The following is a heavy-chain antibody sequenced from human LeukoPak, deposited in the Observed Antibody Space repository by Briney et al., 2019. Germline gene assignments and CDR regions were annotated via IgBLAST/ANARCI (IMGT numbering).Heavy chain of an antibody. CDR2: IIPIFSTP. D-gene: IGHD4-23*01. J-gene: IGHJ4*02. CDR3: ARGWLAETTVVTPYNY. CDR1: GGTFSTYD. Sequence: ASVTVSFKASGGTFSTYDISWVRQAHGQGLEWMGGIIPIFSTPNYAQKFQGRVTITADESTSTAYMELSSLRSEDTAVYYCARGWLAETTVVTPYNYWGQGTLVTVSS. V-gene: IGHV1-69*13.